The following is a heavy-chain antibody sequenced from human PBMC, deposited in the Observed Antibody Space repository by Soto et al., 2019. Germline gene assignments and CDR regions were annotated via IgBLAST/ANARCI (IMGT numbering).Heavy chain of an antibody. CDR2: INHSGST. Sequence: QVQLQQWGAGLLKPSGTLSLTCAVYGESSSAYYWSSIRQPPGKGLEWIGEINHSGSTNYNPSLKSRVTISVDTSKNQFSLKLRSVTAADTAVYYCARGLRIVPAYSYWGQGTLVTVSS. CDR3: ARGLRIVPAYSY. V-gene: IGHV4-34*01. D-gene: IGHD2-2*01. CDR1: GESSSAYY. J-gene: IGHJ4*02.